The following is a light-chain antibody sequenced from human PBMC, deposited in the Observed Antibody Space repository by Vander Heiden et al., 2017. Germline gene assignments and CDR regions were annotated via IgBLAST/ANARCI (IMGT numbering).Light chain of an antibody. V-gene: IGLV1-47*02. CDR1: SSNIGSNY. Sequence: QSVLTQPPSASGTPGQSVPVSCSGSSSNIGSNYVYWYRQLPGTAPKLLIYSNNQRPSGVPDRFSGSKSGTSASLAISGLRSEDEADYYCAAWDDSLSCPVFGGGTKLTVL. CDR2: SNN. CDR3: AAWDDSLSCPV. J-gene: IGLJ2*01.